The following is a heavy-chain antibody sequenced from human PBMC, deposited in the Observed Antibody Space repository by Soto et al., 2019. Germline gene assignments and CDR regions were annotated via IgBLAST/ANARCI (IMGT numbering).Heavy chain of an antibody. CDR2: INHSGST. CDR1: GGSFSGYY. Sequence: QVQLQQWGAGLLKPSETLSLTCAVYGGSFSGYYWSWIRQPPGKGLEWIGEINHSGSTNYNPSLKSRVTISVDTSKNQFSLKLSSVTAADTAVYYCARGPNGTVASTDYWGQGTLVTVSS. CDR3: ARGPNGTVASTDY. J-gene: IGHJ4*02. V-gene: IGHV4-34*01. D-gene: IGHD6-19*01.